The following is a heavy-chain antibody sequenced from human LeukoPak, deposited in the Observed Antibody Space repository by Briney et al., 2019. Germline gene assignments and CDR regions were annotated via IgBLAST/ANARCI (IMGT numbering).Heavy chain of an antibody. CDR2: IIPIFGTA. CDR1: GGTFSSYA. V-gene: IGHV1-69*05. Sequence: SVKVSCKASGGTFSSYAISWVRQAPGQGLEWKGGIIPIFGTANYAQKFQGRVTITTDESTSTAYMELSSLRSEDTAVYYCARERDPSYRSSTSCYTGSFDYWGQGTLVTVSS. J-gene: IGHJ4*02. CDR3: ARERDPSYRSSTSCYTGSFDY. D-gene: IGHD2-2*02.